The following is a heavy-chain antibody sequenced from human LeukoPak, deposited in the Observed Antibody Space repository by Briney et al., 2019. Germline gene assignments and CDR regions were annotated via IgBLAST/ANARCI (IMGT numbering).Heavy chain of an antibody. Sequence: PSETLSLTCTVSGGSIGSSSYYWVWIRQPPGKGLAWIGTISYSGNTYYNPSLKSRVTISVDTSKNQFSLKLRSVTAADTAVYYCARRYCSSASCYEVYWGQGTTVTVSS. D-gene: IGHD2-2*01. J-gene: IGHJ6*02. V-gene: IGHV4-39*01. CDR1: GGSIGSSSYY. CDR2: ISYSGNT. CDR3: ARRYCSSASCYEVY.